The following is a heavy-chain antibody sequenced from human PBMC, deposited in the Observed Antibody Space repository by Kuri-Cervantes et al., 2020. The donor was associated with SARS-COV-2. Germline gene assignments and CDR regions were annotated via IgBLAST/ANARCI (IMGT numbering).Heavy chain of an antibody. CDR1: GYIFTGYY. J-gene: IGHJ3*02. CDR2: INPNSGGT. CDR3: ARGARLRELLTRHAFDI. Sequence: ASVKVSCKASGYIFTGYYMHWVRQAPGQGLEWMGWINPNSGGTNYAQKFQGRVTMTRDTSISTAYMELSRLRSDDTAVYYCARGARLRELLTRHAFDIWGQGTMVTVSS. D-gene: IGHD1-26*01. V-gene: IGHV1-2*02.